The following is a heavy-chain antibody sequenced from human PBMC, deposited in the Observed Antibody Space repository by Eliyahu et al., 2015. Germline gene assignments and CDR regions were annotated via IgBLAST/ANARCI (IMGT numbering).Heavy chain of an antibody. D-gene: IGHD2-15*01. V-gene: IGHV1-46*02. CDR1: GYSFNXYY. CDR3: TRAGYTSSWSEASFEY. J-gene: IGHJ4*02. CDR2: MNPNGGSK. Sequence: QVQLVQSGPEVKXPGASLNISCKASGYSFNXYYXHWVRQAPGQRPEWLGIMNPNGGSKSXALKFHXRITMTRDTSTATVFLGLTSLTSDDTAIYFCTRAGYTSSWSEASFEYWGQGTAVTVSS.